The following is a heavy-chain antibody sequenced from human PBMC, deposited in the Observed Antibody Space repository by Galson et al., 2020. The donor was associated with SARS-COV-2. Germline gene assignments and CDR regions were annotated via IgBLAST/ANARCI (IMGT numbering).Heavy chain of an antibody. CDR1: GFSFNNFG. CDR2: ISYEGSKK. D-gene: IGHD3-3*01. V-gene: IGHV3-30*18. Sequence: SCVASGFSFNNFGMHWVRQAPGKGLEWVALISYEGSKKYYVDSVKGRFTISRDSSKNTLYLLMNSLRAEDTAVYYCAKFRDFFDFRSGYYSMDIWGQGTTVTVSS. J-gene: IGHJ6*02. CDR3: AKFRDFFDFRSGYYSMDI.